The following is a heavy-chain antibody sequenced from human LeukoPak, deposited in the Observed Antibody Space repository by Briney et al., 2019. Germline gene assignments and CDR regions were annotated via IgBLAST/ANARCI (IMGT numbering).Heavy chain of an antibody. CDR2: INPKSGGT. V-gene: IGHV1-2*02. J-gene: IGHJ6*02. Sequence: GASVKVSCKASGYTFTGYYMHSVRQAPGHGVEWMGWINPKSGGTNYAQKFQGRVTMTRDTSISTAYIELSRLRFDDTAEYYCARDQDGMDVWGQGTTVTVSS. CDR1: GYTFTGYY. CDR3: ARDQDGMDV.